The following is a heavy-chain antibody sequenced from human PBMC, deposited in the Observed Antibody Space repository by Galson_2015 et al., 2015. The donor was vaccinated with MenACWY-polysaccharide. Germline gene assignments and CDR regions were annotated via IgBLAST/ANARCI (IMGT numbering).Heavy chain of an antibody. CDR2: ISSGCSTI. D-gene: IGHD1-26*01. CDR1: GFTFSSYS. CDR3: ARDRPVGY. V-gene: IGHV3-48*01. J-gene: IGHJ4*02. Sequence: SLRLSCAASGFTFSSYSMNWVRQAPGKGLEWVSYISSGCSTIYYADSVKGRFTISRDNAKNSLYLQMNSLRAEDTAVYYCARDRPVGYWGQGTLVTVSS.